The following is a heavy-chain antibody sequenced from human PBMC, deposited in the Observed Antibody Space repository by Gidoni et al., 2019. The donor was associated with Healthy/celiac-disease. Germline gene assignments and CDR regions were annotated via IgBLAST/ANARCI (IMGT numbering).Heavy chain of an antibody. CDR2: ISGSGGST. J-gene: IGHJ4*02. Sequence: EVQLLESGGGLVQPGGSLRLSCAASGFTFSSYAMSWVRQAPGKGLEWVSAISGSGGSTYYADSVKGRFTISRDNSKNTLYLQMNSLRAEDTAVYYCAKVNVLRFLEPPYYFDYWGQGTLVTVSS. D-gene: IGHD3-3*01. V-gene: IGHV3-23*01. CDR1: GFTFSSYA. CDR3: AKVNVLRFLEPPYYFDY.